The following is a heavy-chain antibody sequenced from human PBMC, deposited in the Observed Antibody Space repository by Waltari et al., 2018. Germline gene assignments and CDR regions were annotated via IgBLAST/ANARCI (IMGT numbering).Heavy chain of an antibody. CDR2: IYGSGKT. CDR3: AKNTDYVNWLDP. CDR1: GDSISSYY. V-gene: IGHV4-4*07. Sequence: QVQLQESGPGLVKPSETLSLTCSVSGDSISSYYWSWIRQPAGKGLEWIGRIYGSGKTNYNPSLKSRVTMSVDTSKNQFSLKLSSVTAADTAVYYCAKNTDYVNWLDPWGQGTLVTVSS. J-gene: IGHJ5*02. D-gene: IGHD3-10*02.